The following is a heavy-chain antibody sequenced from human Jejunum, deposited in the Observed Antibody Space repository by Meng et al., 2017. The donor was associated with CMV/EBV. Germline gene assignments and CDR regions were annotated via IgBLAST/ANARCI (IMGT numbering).Heavy chain of an antibody. CDR2: ITSSSTYI. CDR1: GFTFRTET. D-gene: IGHD2-21*02. V-gene: IGHV3-21*01. Sequence: AASGFTFRTETRNWVGQAQGKGREWVSSITSSSTYIYYADSVKGRFTISRDNAKNSLYLKMNSLRAEDTAVYYCARDYRTGDGSGWGQGTLVTVLL. CDR3: ARDYRTGDGSG. J-gene: IGHJ4*02.